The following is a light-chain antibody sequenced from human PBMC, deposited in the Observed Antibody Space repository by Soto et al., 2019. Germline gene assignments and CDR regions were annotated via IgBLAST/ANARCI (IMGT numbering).Light chain of an antibody. Sequence: AIRMTQSPSSFSASTGNRVTITCRASQGISSYLAWYQQKPGKAPKLLIYAASTLHSGVPSRFSGSGSGTDFTLTSSCLQSEDFATYYCQQYYSDPHTFGQGTKGEIQ. J-gene: IGKJ1*01. CDR2: AAS. CDR3: QQYYSDPHT. V-gene: IGKV1-8*01. CDR1: QGISSY.